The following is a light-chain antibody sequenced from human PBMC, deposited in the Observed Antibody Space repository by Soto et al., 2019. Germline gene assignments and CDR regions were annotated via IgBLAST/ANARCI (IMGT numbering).Light chain of an antibody. CDR2: RNN. V-gene: IGLV1-47*01. J-gene: IGLJ1*01. Sequence: QSVLTQPPSASGTPGQRATISCSGSSSNIGSNYVYWYQQLPGTAPKLLIYRNNQRPSGVPDRFSGSKSGTSASLAISGLRSEDEADCYCAAWDDSLSACYVFGTGTKDTVL. CDR3: AAWDDSLSACYV. CDR1: SSNIGSNY.